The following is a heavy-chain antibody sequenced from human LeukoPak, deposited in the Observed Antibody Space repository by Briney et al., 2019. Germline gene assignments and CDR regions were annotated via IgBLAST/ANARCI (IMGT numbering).Heavy chain of an antibody. CDR2: IYYSGST. Sequence: SETLSLTCTVSGGSISSYYWSWIRQPPGKGLEWIGYIYYSGSTNYNPSLKSRVTISVDTSKNQFSLKLSSVTAADTAVYYCARHEGNWNDTPLDYWGREPWSPSPQ. V-gene: IGHV4-59*08. CDR1: GGSISSYY. D-gene: IGHD1-20*01. CDR3: ARHEGNWNDTPLDY. J-gene: IGHJ4*02.